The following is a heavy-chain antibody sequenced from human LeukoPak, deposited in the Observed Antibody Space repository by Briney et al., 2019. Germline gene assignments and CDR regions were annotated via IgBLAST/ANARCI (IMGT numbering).Heavy chain of an antibody. Sequence: GGSLRLSCVASGFTFSSYAMSWVRQAPGKGLEWVSAISGSGVTTHYAGSVKGRFSISRDNSKNTLYLQMNSLRVEDTALYYCAKKVVVGATSPYSDFQDWGQGTLVAVSS. CDR2: ISGSGVTT. D-gene: IGHD1-26*01. J-gene: IGHJ1*01. CDR1: GFTFSSYA. V-gene: IGHV3-23*01. CDR3: AKKVVVGATSPYSDFQD.